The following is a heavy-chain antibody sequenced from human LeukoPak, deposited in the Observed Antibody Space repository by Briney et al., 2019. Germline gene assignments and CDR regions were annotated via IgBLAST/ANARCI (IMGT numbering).Heavy chain of an antibody. CDR2: ITWNSGNI. D-gene: IGHD2-2*01. CDR3: ARHGVVVESGGMRKGFDP. CDR1: GFNFDDYA. Sequence: QSGGSLRLSCAASGFNFDDYAMHWVRQAPGKGLEWVSGITWNSGNIAYADSVKGRFTISRDNAKNSLYLQMNSLRAEDTAVYYCARHGVVVESGGMRKGFDPWGQGTLVTVSS. V-gene: IGHV3-9*01. J-gene: IGHJ5*02.